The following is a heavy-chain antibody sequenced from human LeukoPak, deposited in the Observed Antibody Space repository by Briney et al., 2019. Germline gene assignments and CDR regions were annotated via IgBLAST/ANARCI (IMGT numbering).Heavy chain of an antibody. J-gene: IGHJ4*02. D-gene: IGHD6-19*01. Sequence: PGGSLRLSCAASGFTFSSYGMHWVRQAPGKGLEWVAVISYDGSNEYYADSVKGRFTISRDNSKNALYLQMNSLRAEDTAVYYCAKDPQAAAVAGPDYWGQGTLVTVSS. CDR3: AKDPQAAAVAGPDY. CDR2: ISYDGSNE. CDR1: GFTFSSYG. V-gene: IGHV3-30*18.